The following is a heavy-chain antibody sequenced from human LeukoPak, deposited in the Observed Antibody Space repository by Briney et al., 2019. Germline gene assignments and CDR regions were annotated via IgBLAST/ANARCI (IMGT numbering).Heavy chain of an antibody. Sequence: KASETLSLTCTVSGGSISSSSYYWGWIRQPPGKGLEWIGSIYYSGSTYYNPSLKSRVTISADTSKNQFSLKLSSVTAADTAVYYCARPNPKMGAFDIWGQGTMVTVSS. CDR3: ARPNPKMGAFDI. J-gene: IGHJ3*02. V-gene: IGHV4-39*01. CDR1: GGSISSSSYY. CDR2: IYYSGST. D-gene: IGHD1-14*01.